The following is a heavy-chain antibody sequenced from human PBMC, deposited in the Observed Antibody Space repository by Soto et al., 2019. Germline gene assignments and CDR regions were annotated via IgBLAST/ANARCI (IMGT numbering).Heavy chain of an antibody. D-gene: IGHD6-19*01. CDR2: ISGSGGST. CDR1: GFTFSSYA. V-gene: IGHV3-23*01. J-gene: IGHJ5*02. Sequence: PGGSLRLSCAASGFTFSSYAMSWVRQAPGKGLEWVSAISGSGGSTYYADSVKGRFTISRDNSKNTLYLQMNSLRAEDTAVYYCAKDPGYSSGWYGSRPLYNWFDPWGQGTLVTVSS. CDR3: AKDPGYSSGWYGSRPLYNWFDP.